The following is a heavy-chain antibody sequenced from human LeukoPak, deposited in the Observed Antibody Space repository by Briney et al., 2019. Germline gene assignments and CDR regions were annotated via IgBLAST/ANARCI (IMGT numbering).Heavy chain of an antibody. V-gene: IGHV3-20*01. CDR2: ITWGGGST. CDR3: ARRRRCGSGSYEGYYFDY. D-gene: IGHD3-10*01. CDR1: VFTFYDYG. Sequence: GGSLRLSCAASVFTFYDYGMRGVRRAREEGGECVSGITWGGGSTGCADSVKGRFPISRDNAKNSLYLKINRLRAENTALYHCARRRRCGSGSYEGYYFDYWGQGTLVTVSS. J-gene: IGHJ4*02.